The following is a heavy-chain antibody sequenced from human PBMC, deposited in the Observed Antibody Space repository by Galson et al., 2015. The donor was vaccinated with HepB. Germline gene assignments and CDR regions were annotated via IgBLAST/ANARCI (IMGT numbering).Heavy chain of an antibody. V-gene: IGHV3-15*05. CDR2: IKSKTDGGTT. CDR3: VKDQGFVVVVGTFDY. D-gene: IGHD2-15*01. J-gene: IGHJ4*02. CDR1: GFTFSNAW. Sequence: SLRLSCAASGFTFSNAWMSWVRQAPGKGLEWVGRIKSKTDGGTTDYAAPVKGRFTISRDDSKNTLYLQMSSLRAEDTAVYYCVKDQGFVVVVGTFDYWGQGTLVTVSS.